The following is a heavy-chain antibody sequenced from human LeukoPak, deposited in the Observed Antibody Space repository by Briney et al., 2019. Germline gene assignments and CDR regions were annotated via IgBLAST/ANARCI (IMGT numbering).Heavy chain of an antibody. CDR2: LSGTGGST. D-gene: IGHD2-15*01. Sequence: GGSLRLSCAASGFTFSNYAMSWVRQAPGKGLEWVSTLSGTGGSTYYADSVKGRFTISRDNSKNTLYLQMNSLRAEDTAVYYCARGIYWFDPWGQGTLVTVSS. CDR1: GFTFSNYA. CDR3: ARGIYWFDP. V-gene: IGHV3-23*01. J-gene: IGHJ5*02.